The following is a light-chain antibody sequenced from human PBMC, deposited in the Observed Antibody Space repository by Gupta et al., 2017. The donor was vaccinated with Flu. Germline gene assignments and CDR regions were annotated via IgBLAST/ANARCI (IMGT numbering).Light chain of an antibody. CDR1: ESIRNW. CDR2: MAS. V-gene: IGKV1-5*03. Sequence: PSIPSAAVGDRVTITCRASESIRNWLAWYQQKPGKAPKLLISMASTLESGVPSRFSGSGSGTEFTLTISSLHPDDFATYYCQQDDTYLGTFGQGTKLEI. CDR3: QQDDTYLGT. J-gene: IGKJ2*01.